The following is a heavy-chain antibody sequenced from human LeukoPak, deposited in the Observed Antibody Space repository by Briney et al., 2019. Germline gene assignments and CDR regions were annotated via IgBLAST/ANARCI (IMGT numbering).Heavy chain of an antibody. CDR1: GFTFSSYA. V-gene: IGHV3-23*01. D-gene: IGHD4-17*01. CDR2: ISGSGGST. CDR3: AKDRSAGTVTPFDY. J-gene: IGHJ4*02. Sequence: GGSLRLSCAASGFTFSSYAMRWVRQAPGKGLEWVSAISGSGGSTYYADSVKGRFTISRDNSKNTLYLQMNSLRAEDTAVYYCAKDRSAGTVTPFDYWGQGTLVTVSS.